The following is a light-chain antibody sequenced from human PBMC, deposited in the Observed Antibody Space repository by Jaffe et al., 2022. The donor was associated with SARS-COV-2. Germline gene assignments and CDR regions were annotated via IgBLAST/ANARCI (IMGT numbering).Light chain of an antibody. CDR3: AAWDDSLRGWV. V-gene: IGLV1-47*01. Sequence: QSVLTQPPSASGTPGQRVTISCSGSRSNIGSNYVYWYQQLPRTAPKLLIYRNNQRPSGVPDRFSGSKSGTSASLAISGLRSEDEADYYCAAWDDSLRGWVFGGGTKLTVL. J-gene: IGLJ3*02. CDR1: RSNIGSNY. CDR2: RNN.